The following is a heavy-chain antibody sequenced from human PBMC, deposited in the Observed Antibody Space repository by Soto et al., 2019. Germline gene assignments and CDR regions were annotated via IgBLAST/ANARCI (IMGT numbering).Heavy chain of an antibody. Sequence: GGSLRLSCAASGFTFSSYAMSWVRQAPGKGLEWVSAISGSGGSTYYADSVKGRFTISRDNSKNTLYLQMNSLRAEDAAVYYCATEKSGGYGRHRVVDYWGQGTLVTVSS. CDR3: ATEKSGGYGRHRVVDY. CDR1: GFTFSSYA. D-gene: IGHD6-25*01. CDR2: ISGSGGST. J-gene: IGHJ4*02. V-gene: IGHV3-23*01.